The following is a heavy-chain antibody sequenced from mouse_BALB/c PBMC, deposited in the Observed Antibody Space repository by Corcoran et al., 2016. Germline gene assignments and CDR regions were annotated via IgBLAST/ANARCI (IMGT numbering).Heavy chain of an antibody. CDR3: ARYYGSPYGYFDV. J-gene: IGHJ1*01. CDR2: INTHNGEP. V-gene: IGHV9-1*02. CDR1: GYTFTNCG. D-gene: IGHD1-1*01. Sequence: QIQLVQSGPELKKPGETVKISCKASGYTFTNCGMKWVKQAPGEGLKWMGWINTHNGEPTYADDFKGRFSFSLETSASTAYLKINNLKNEDKATYFCARYYGSPYGYFDVWGAGTTVTVSS.